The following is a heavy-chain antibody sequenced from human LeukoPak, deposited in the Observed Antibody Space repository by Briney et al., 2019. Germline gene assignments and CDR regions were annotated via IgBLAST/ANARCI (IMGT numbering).Heavy chain of an antibody. J-gene: IGHJ3*02. D-gene: IGHD3-22*01. V-gene: IGHV3-30-3*01. CDR2: ISYDGSNK. Sequence: GGSLRLSCAASGFTFSSYAMHWVRQAPGKGLEWVAVISYDGSNKYYADSVKGRFTISRDNSKNTLYLQMNSLRAEDTAVYYCARDAMAITMIVIPGAFDIWGQGTMGTVSS. CDR1: GFTFSSYA. CDR3: ARDAMAITMIVIPGAFDI.